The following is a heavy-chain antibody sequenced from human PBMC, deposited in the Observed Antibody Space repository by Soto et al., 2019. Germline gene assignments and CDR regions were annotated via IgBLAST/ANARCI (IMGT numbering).Heavy chain of an antibody. D-gene: IGHD3-16*01. V-gene: IGHV1-46*03. CDR1: GYIFTNYY. CDR3: ARVAYEYEGNVGDFDY. Sequence: QVQLVQSGAEVKKPGASVKVSCKASGYIFTNYYMHWVRQAPGQGLEWMGIINPSVGSTSYAQKFQGRVTMTRDTSTSTVYMGLSSLRSEDTAVYYCARVAYEYEGNVGDFDYWGQGTRVTVSS. J-gene: IGHJ4*02. CDR2: INPSVGST.